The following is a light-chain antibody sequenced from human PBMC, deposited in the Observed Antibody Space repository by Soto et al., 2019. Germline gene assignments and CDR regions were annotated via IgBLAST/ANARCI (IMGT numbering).Light chain of an antibody. CDR2: TAS. V-gene: IGKV1-39*01. Sequence: DIQLTQSPSFLSASVGDRVTITCRASQGISSYLNWYQQKPGKAPNLLIYTASSLESGVPSRFSGSGSGTEFTLTITSLQPEDFATYYCQQYNSNPLTFGGGTKVDIK. J-gene: IGKJ4*01. CDR1: QGISSY. CDR3: QQYNSNPLT.